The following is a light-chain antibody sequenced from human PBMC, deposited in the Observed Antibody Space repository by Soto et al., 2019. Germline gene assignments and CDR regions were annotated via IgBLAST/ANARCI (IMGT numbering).Light chain of an antibody. CDR2: AAS. Sequence: AIQMTQSPSSLSASVGDRVTITCRASQGIRNDLGWYQQKPGKAPKLLIYAASSIQSGVPSRFSGSGAGTDFTLTISSLQPEDFAIYYCLQDYNYPRTFGQGTKVEIK. CDR3: LQDYNYPRT. J-gene: IGKJ1*01. V-gene: IGKV1-6*01. CDR1: QGIRND.